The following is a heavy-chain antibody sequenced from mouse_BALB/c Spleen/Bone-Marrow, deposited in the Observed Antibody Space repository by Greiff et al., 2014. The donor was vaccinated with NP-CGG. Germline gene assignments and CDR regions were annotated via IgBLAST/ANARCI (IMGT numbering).Heavy chain of an antibody. CDR2: IYPGSGST. CDR3: TRRRGNYYHFDY. Sequence: LQQSGSELVRPGASVKLSCKASGYTFTSYWMHWVKQRPGQGLEWIGNIYPGSGSTNYDEKFKSKATLTVDTSSSTAYMQLSSLTSEDSAVYYCTRRRGNYYHFDYWGQGTTLTVSS. D-gene: IGHD2-1*01. J-gene: IGHJ2*01. CDR1: GYTFTSYW. V-gene: IGHV1S22*01.